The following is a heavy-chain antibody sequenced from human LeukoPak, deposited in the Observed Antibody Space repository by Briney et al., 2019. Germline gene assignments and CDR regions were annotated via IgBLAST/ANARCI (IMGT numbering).Heavy chain of an antibody. D-gene: IGHD3-3*01. CDR3: AGDYLWSGYPHYFDY. CDR2: IYSGGST. J-gene: IGHJ4*02. Sequence: PGGSLRLSCAASGFTVSSNYMSWVRQAPGKGLEWVSVIYSGGSTYYADSVKGRFTISRDNSKNTLYLQMNTLRAEDTAVYYCAGDYLWSGYPHYFDYWGQGTLVTVSS. V-gene: IGHV3-53*05. CDR1: GFTVSSNY.